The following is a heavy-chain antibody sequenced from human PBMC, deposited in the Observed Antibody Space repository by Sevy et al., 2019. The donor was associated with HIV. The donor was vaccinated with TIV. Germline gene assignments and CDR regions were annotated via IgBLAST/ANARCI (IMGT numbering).Heavy chain of an antibody. J-gene: IGHJ4*02. V-gene: IGHV1-2*02. CDR2: INPNSGGT. CDR3: ARGRIVEGC. Sequence: ASVKVSCKASGYTFTGYYIHWVRQAPGQGLEWMGCINPNSGGTKYAQRFQGRVTMTRDTSITTVYMELSRLRSDDTAVYYCARGRIVEGCWGQGTPVTVSS. CDR1: GYTFTGYY. D-gene: IGHD1-26*01.